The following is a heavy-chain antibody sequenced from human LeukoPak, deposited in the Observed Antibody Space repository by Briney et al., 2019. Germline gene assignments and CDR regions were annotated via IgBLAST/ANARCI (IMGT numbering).Heavy chain of an antibody. Sequence: GGSLRLSCAASGFTLRNYVIHWVRQAPGKGLEWVAVTSSDLNVKLYADSVKGRFTISRDNSKNTLYLQMNSLRAEDTAVYYCGSGYPSDYWGQGTLVTVSS. CDR2: TSSDLNVK. CDR1: GFTLRNYV. D-gene: IGHD3-22*01. CDR3: GSGYPSDY. V-gene: IGHV3-30-3*01. J-gene: IGHJ4*02.